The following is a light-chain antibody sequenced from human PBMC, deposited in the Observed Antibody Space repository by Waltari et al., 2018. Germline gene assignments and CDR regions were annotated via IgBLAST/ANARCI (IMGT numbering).Light chain of an antibody. Sequence: EIVMTQSPATLSVSPGERATLSCRASQNVDSNLAWYQHKPGQAPRLLSYGASTRATDIPARFSGSGYGTEFTLTISSLQSEDFAIYYCQQYNNWPPEDTFGRGTKLEI. CDR2: GAS. CDR1: QNVDSN. V-gene: IGKV3-15*01. CDR3: QQYNNWPPEDT. J-gene: IGKJ2*01.